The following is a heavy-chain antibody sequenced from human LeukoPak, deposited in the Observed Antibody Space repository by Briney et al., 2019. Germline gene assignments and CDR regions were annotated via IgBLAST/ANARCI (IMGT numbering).Heavy chain of an antibody. CDR3: ARGVFGELEKLMFQH. D-gene: IGHD3-10*02. J-gene: IGHJ1*01. CDR2: INPSGGNT. V-gene: IGHV1-46*02. CDR1: GYTFNSYY. Sequence: ASVKVSCTASGYTFNSYYIHWVRQAPGQGLEWMGIINPSGGNTRYPQKFQDRVTMTRDTSTSTVYMELSSLKSDDTAIYYCARGVFGELEKLMFQHWGQGTLVTVSS.